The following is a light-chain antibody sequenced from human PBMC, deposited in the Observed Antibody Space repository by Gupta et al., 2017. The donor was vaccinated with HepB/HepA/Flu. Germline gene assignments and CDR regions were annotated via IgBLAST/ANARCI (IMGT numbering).Light chain of an antibody. V-gene: IGKV3-20*01. CDR2: GTS. Sequence: VLTLSPVTLSLSPGERATLSCRASQSVTRTYLGWYQQKPGQAPRLLIYGTSKRATGVPDRFSGSGSGTDFTLSISRLEPEDFAVYYCQQYGNSPLTFGPGTKVEIK. CDR3: QQYGNSPLT. CDR1: QSVTRTY. J-gene: IGKJ3*01.